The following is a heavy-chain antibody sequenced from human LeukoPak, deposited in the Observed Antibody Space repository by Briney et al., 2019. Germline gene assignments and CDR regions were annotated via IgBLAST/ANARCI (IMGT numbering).Heavy chain of an antibody. D-gene: IGHD3-10*01. V-gene: IGHV3-9*01. CDR2: ISWNSGSI. CDR3: ATSLRFGELPMSYFDY. J-gene: IGHJ4*02. CDR1: GFTFDDYA. Sequence: GGSLRLSCAASGFTFDDYAMHWVRQAPGKGLEWVSGISWNSGSIGYADSVKGRFTISRDNAKNSLYLQMNSLRAEDTALYYCATSLRFGELPMSYFDYWGQGTLVTVSS.